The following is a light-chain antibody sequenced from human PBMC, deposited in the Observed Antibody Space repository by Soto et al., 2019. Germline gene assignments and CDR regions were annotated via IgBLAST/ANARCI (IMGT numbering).Light chain of an antibody. J-gene: IGLJ1*01. CDR2: DVS. Sequence: QSALTQPASVSGSPGQSITISCTGTSRDVGGYNYVSWYQHHPGKAPKLMIYDVSNRPSGVSNRSSGSKSGNTASLTISGLQPEDEADYYCSSYTTGNTRQIVFGTGTKVTV. CDR3: SSYTTGNTRQIV. CDR1: SRDVGGYNY. V-gene: IGLV2-14*03.